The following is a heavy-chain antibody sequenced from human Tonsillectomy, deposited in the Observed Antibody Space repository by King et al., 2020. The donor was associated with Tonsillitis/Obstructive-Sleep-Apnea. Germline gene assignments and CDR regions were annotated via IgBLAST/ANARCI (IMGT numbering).Heavy chain of an antibody. CDR2: SRNKANSYTT. D-gene: IGHD6-13*01. J-gene: IGHJ4*02. CDR3: TTARPDYSNGWYRVGGY. V-gene: IGHV3-72*01. Sequence: VQLVESGGGLVQPGGSLRLSCAASGFTFSDHYMDWVRQAPGKGLEWVGRSRNKANSYTTEYAASVKGRFTISRDDSKNSLYLQMNSLKTEDTAGYYCTTARPDYSNGWYRVGGYWGQGTLVTVSS. CDR1: GFTFSDHY.